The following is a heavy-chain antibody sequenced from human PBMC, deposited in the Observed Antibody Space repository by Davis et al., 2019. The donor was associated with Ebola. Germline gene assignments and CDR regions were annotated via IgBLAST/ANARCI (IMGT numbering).Heavy chain of an antibody. J-gene: IGHJ4*02. Sequence: SVKVSCKASGGTFSNYAFSWVRQAPGQGLEWMGGTIPIFGTANYAQRFQGRVTITADESRTTAYMELSSLRSEDTAVYYCAKDRYYDNNPLYYESECWGQGTLVTVSS. V-gene: IGHV1-69*13. CDR1: GGTFSNYA. CDR2: TIPIFGTA. D-gene: IGHD3-22*01. CDR3: AKDRYYDNNPLYYESEC.